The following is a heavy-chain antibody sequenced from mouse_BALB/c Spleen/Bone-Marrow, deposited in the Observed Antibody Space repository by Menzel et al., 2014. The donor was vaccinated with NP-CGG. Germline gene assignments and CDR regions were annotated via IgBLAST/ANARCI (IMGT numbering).Heavy chain of an antibody. CDR1: GFTFSSFG. D-gene: IGHD1-1*01. V-gene: IGHV5-17*02. Sequence: EVKLMESGGGLVQPGGSRKLSCAASGFTFSSFGMHWVRRAPEKGLEWVAYISSGSSTVYYADKVMGRFTISRDNPKNTLFLQMTSLRSGDTAMYYCARSGSSSGYFDYWGQGTTLTVSS. CDR3: ARSGSSSGYFDY. J-gene: IGHJ2*01. CDR2: ISSGSSTV.